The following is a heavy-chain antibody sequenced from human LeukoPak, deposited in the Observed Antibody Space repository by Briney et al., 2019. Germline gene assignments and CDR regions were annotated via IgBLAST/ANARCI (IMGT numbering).Heavy chain of an antibody. CDR2: IYRSGRT. Sequence: KPSETLSLTCAVSGYSISSDYYWGWIRQPPGRGLEWIASIYRSGRTYYNPSLKSRVTISLDTSKNQFSLKVNSVTAADTAAYFCARDRGGGSSPIDYWGQGTLVTVSS. V-gene: IGHV4-38-2*02. CDR3: ARDRGGGSSPIDY. D-gene: IGHD6-6*01. J-gene: IGHJ4*02. CDR1: GYSISSDYY.